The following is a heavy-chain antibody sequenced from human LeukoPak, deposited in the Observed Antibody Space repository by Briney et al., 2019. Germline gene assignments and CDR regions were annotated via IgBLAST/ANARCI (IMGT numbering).Heavy chain of an antibody. V-gene: IGHV4-30-4*01. CDR1: GGPISSGVYY. CDR3: ARPYYYDSRIDP. Sequence: SETLSLTCTVSGGPISSGVYYWSWIRQPPGKGLEWIAYMYYSGSTYYNPSLKSRVTMSADTSKNQLSLKLSSVTAADTAVYYCARPYYYDSRIDPWGQGILVTVSS. CDR2: MYYSGST. J-gene: IGHJ5*02. D-gene: IGHD3-22*01.